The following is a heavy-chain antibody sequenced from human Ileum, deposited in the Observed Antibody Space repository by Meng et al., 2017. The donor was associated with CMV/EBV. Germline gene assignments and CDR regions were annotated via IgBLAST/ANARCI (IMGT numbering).Heavy chain of an antibody. Sequence: ETSRITFNNDGMTWVRQAPGKGLGWVSSISGNGGTTDYAESVKGRLTISRDDSRNTLYLKMNSLRVEETAVFYCARGDSSTSWLVFDYWGLGTLVTVPQ. V-gene: IGHV3-23*01. D-gene: IGHD6-13*01. CDR2: ISGNGGTT. J-gene: IGHJ4*02. CDR3: ARGDSSTSWLVFDY. CDR1: RITFNNDG.